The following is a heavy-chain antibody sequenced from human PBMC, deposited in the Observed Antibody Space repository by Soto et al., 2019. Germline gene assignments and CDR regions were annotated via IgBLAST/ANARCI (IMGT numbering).Heavy chain of an antibody. V-gene: IGHV3-30*03. CDR3: ARRVVSYFYDPISAYGMDV. J-gene: IGHJ6*02. D-gene: IGHD3-22*01. CDR2: ISYDGSNK. Sequence: PGGSLRLSCAASGFTFSSYGMHWVRQAPGKGLEWVAVISYDGSNKYYADSVKGRFTISRDNSKNTLYLQMNSLRAEDTAVYYCARRVVSYFYDPISAYGMDVPGQATTVTVSS. CDR1: GFTFSSYG.